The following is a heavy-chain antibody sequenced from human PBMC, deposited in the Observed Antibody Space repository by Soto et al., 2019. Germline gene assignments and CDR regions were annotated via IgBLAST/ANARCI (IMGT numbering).Heavy chain of an antibody. Sequence: SETLSLTCTVSGGSISSYYWSWIRQPPGKGLEWIGYIYYSGSTNYNPSLKSRVTISVDTSKNQFSLKLSSVTAADTAVYYCARARGSSWYNWFDPWGQGTLVTVSS. CDR2: IYYSGST. CDR1: GGSISSYY. J-gene: IGHJ5*02. V-gene: IGHV4-59*01. D-gene: IGHD6-13*01. CDR3: ARARGSSWYNWFDP.